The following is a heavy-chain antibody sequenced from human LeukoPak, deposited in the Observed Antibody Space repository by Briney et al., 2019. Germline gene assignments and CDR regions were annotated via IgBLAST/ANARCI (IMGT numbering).Heavy chain of an antibody. D-gene: IGHD3-22*01. J-gene: IGHJ4*02. CDR3: AKKALRITMIVVVHKGPYYFDY. V-gene: IGHV3-23*01. CDR1: GFTFSSYA. Sequence: GGSLRLSCAASGFTFSSYAMSWVRQAPGKGLEWVSAISGSGGSTYYADSVKGRFTISRDNSKNTLYLQTNSLRAEDTAVYYCAKKALRITMIVVVHKGPYYFDYWGQGTLVTVSS. CDR2: ISGSGGST.